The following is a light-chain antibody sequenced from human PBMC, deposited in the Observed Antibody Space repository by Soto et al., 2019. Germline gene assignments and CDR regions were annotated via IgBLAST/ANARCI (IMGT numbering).Light chain of an antibody. J-gene: IGKJ1*01. CDR2: KAS. CDR1: QSISSW. V-gene: IGKV1-5*03. CDR3: QQYNSFPWT. Sequence: DIQMTQSPSTLSASVGDRVTITCRAIQSISSWLAWYQQKPGKAPKPLIHKASTLESGVPSRFSGSGSGTEFALTISGLQPDDFATYYCQQYNSFPWTFGLGTKVDNK.